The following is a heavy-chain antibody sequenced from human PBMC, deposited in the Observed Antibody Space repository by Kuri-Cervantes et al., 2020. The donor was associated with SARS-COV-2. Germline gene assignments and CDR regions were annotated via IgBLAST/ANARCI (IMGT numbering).Heavy chain of an antibody. CDR1: GFTFSSYW. CDR2: IKQDGSEK. D-gene: IGHD6-13*01. CDR3: VGGQAAGPRGFGY. Sequence: GESLKISCAASGFTFSSYWMSWVRQAPGKGLEWVANIKQDGSEKYYVDSVKGRFTISRDNAKNSLYLQMNSLRAEDTAVYYCVGGQAAGPRGFGYWGQGTLVTVSS. V-gene: IGHV3-7*03. J-gene: IGHJ4*02.